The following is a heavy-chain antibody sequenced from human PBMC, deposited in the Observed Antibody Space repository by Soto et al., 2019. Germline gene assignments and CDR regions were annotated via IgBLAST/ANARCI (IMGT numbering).Heavy chain of an antibody. Sequence: EVQLLESGGGLVQPGGSLRLSCAASGFTFSTYAMSWVRQTPGKGLEWVSTISGGGGNTYYPDSVKGRFTISRDNSKDTVYLQMKSLRAEDTAIYYCAKERLGRGADYWGQGALVTVTS. CDR3: AKERLGRGADY. CDR2: ISGGGGNT. J-gene: IGHJ4*02. V-gene: IGHV3-23*01. CDR1: GFTFSTYA.